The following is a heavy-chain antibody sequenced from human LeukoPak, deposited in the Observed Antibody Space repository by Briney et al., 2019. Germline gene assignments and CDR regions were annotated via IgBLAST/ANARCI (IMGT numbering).Heavy chain of an antibody. D-gene: IGHD2-2*01. CDR1: GFTFSSYE. J-gene: IGHJ4*02. CDR2: ISSSGSTI. Sequence: GGSLRLSSAASGFTFSSYEMNWVRQAPGKGLEWVSYISSSGSTIYYADSVKGRFTISRDNAKNSLYLQMNSLRAEDTAVYYCARWGDVVVPVVDLSRGTTSFDYWGQGTLVTVSS. CDR3: ARWGDVVVPVVDLSRGTTSFDY. V-gene: IGHV3-48*03.